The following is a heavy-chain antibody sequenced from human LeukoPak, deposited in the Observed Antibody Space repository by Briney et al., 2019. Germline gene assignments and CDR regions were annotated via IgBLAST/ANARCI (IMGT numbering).Heavy chain of an antibody. CDR2: INSDGSST. J-gene: IGHJ4*02. Sequence: GGSLRLSCAASGFTFSSYWMHWVRQAPGKGLVWVSRINSDGSSTSYADSVKGRFTISRDNAKNTLYLQMNSLRAEDTAVYYCASLVVVTAQVYWGQGTLVTVSS. CDR3: ASLVVVTAQVY. CDR1: GFTFSSYW. V-gene: IGHV3-74*01. D-gene: IGHD2-21*02.